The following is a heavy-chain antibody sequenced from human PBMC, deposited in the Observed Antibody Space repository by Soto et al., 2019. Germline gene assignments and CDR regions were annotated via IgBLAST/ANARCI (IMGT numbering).Heavy chain of an antibody. Sequence: SETLSLTCTVSGGSISSYYWSWIRQPPGKGLEWIGYIYYRGSTNYNPSLKSRVTISVDTSKNQFSLKLSSVTAADTAVYYCARYCSGGSCYFGGSDAFDIWGQGTMVTVSS. D-gene: IGHD2-15*01. J-gene: IGHJ3*02. CDR2: IYYRGST. V-gene: IGHV4-59*08. CDR3: ARYCSGGSCYFGGSDAFDI. CDR1: GGSISSYY.